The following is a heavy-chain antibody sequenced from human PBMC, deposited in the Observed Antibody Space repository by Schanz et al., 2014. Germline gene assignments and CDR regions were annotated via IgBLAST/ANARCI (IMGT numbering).Heavy chain of an antibody. CDR1: GFIVSSTY. CDR2: IWYDGSNK. J-gene: IGHJ4*02. V-gene: IGHV3-33*08. Sequence: VQLVESGGGLVQPGGSLRLSCAASGFIVSSTYMTWVRQAPGKGLEWVAIIWYDGSNKYYADSVKGRFTISRDNSKNTLFLQMSSLRAEDTAVYYCARDGDFDYWGQGTLVTVSS. CDR3: ARDGDFDY.